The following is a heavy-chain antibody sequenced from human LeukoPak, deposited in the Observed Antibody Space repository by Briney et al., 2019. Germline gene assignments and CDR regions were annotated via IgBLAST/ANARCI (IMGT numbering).Heavy chain of an antibody. Sequence: GRSLRLSCAASGFTFSSYAMTWVRQAPGKGLEWVSSITGNSGTTKYADSVRGRFTMSRDNSRNTLYLQMDSLRAEDTAVYYCAKDPNGDYIGAFDAWGPGTMVIVSS. V-gene: IGHV3-23*01. CDR1: GFTFSSYA. CDR3: AKDPNGDYIGAFDA. D-gene: IGHD2-8*01. J-gene: IGHJ3*01. CDR2: ITGNSGTT.